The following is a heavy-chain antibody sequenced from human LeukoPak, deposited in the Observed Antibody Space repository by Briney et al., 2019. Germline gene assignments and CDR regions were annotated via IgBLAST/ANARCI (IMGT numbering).Heavy chain of an antibody. D-gene: IGHD6-13*01. CDR3: AKDRQRGYSNY. V-gene: IGHV3-23*01. CDR1: GFTFSSYA. Sequence: QSGGSLRLSCAASGFTFSSYAMSWVRQAPGKGLEWVSAISGSGGSTYYADSVKGRFTISRDNSRNTLYLQMNSLRAEDTAVYYCAKDRQRGYSNYWGQGTLVTVSS. CDR2: ISGSGGST. J-gene: IGHJ4*02.